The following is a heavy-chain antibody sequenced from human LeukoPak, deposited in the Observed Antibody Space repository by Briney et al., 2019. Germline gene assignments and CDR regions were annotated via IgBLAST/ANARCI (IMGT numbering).Heavy chain of an antibody. J-gene: IGHJ4*02. CDR2: IYTSGST. CDR3: ARGSRVIFDY. CDR1: GYSISSGYY. D-gene: IGHD2-21*01. V-gene: IGHV4-38-2*02. Sequence: PSETLSLTCTVSGYSISSGYYWGWIRQPPGKGLEWIGRIYTSGSTNYNPSLKSRVTMSVDTSKNQFSLKLSSVTAADTAVYYCARGSRVIFDYWGQGTLVTVSS.